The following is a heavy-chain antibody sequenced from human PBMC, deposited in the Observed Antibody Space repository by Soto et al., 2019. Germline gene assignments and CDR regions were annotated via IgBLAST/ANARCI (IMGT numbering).Heavy chain of an antibody. J-gene: IGHJ6*03. CDR1: GYTFTSYG. V-gene: IGHV1-18*01. CDR2: ISAYNGNT. CDR3: ARMDCSSTSCYGGLNYYYMDV. Sequence: GASVKVSCKASGYTFTSYGISWVRQAPGQGLEWMGWISAYNGNTNYAQKLQGRVTMTTDTSTSTAYMELRSLRSDDTAVYYCARMDCSSTSCYGGLNYYYMDVWGKGTTVTVSS. D-gene: IGHD2-2*01.